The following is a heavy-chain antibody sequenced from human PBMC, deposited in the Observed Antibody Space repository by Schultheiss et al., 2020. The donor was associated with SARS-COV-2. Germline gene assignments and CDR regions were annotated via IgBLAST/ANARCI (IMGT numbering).Heavy chain of an antibody. J-gene: IGHJ6*02. V-gene: IGHV4-59*01. Sequence: SQTLSLTCTVSGGSISSYYWSWIRQPPGKGLEWIGYIYYSGSTNYNPSLKSRVTISVDTSKNQFTLKLSSVTAADKAVYYCARTYYYGMDVWGQGTTVTVSS. CDR3: ARTYYYGMDV. CDR1: GGSISSYY. CDR2: IYYSGST.